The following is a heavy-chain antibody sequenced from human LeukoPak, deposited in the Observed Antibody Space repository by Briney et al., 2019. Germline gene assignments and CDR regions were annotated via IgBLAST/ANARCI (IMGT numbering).Heavy chain of an antibody. D-gene: IGHD3-10*02. CDR2: FSSSSNYI. CDR3: AELGITMIGGV. Sequence: GGSLRLSCAASGFTFSSYSMNWVRQAPGKGLEWVSSFSSSSNYIYYADSVKGRFTISRDNAKNSLYLQMNSLRAEDTAVYYCAELGITMIGGVWGKGTTVTISS. J-gene: IGHJ6*04. CDR1: GFTFSSYS. V-gene: IGHV3-21*01.